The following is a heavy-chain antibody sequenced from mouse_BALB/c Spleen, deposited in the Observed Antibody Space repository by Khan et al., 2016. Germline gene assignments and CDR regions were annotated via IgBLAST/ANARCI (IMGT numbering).Heavy chain of an antibody. J-gene: IGHJ2*01. CDR2: ISSGSSTI. Sequence: ELVESGGGLVQPGGSRKLSCAASGFTFSSFGMHWVRQAPEKGLEWVAYISSGSSTIYYADTVKGRFTISRDNPKNTLFLQMTSLRSEDTAMYYCARSPIYDGYPFDYWGQGTTLTVSS. CDR1: GFTFSSFG. V-gene: IGHV5-17*02. D-gene: IGHD2-3*01. CDR3: ARSPIYDGYPFDY.